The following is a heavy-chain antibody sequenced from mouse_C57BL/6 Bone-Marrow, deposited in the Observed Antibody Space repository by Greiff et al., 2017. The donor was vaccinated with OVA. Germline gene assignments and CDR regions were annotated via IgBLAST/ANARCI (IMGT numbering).Heavy chain of an antibody. J-gene: IGHJ2*01. Sequence: QVQLQQSGAELVKPGASVKISCKASGYAFSSYWMNWVKQRPGKGLEWIGQIYPGDGDTNYNGKFKGKATLTADKSSSTAYMQLSSLTSEDSAVYFCARDGFTTVVDFDYWGQGTTLTVSS. CDR2: IYPGDGDT. CDR1: GYAFSSYW. D-gene: IGHD1-1*01. CDR3: ARDGFTTVVDFDY. V-gene: IGHV1-80*01.